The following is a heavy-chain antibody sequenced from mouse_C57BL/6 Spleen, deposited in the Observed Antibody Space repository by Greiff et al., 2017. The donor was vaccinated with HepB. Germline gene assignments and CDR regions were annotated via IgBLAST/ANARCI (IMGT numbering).Heavy chain of an antibody. D-gene: IGHD4-1*01. J-gene: IGHJ4*01. CDR3: ARRERPGTAYAMDY. V-gene: IGHV1-36*01. Sequence: DVQLQESGPVLVKPGPSVKISCKASGFTFTDYYMHWVKQSHGKSLEWIGLVYPYNGGTSYNQKFKGKATLTVDTSSSTAYMELNSLTSEDSAVYYCARRERPGTAYAMDYWGQGTSVTVSS. CDR2: VYPYNGGT. CDR1: GFTFTDYY.